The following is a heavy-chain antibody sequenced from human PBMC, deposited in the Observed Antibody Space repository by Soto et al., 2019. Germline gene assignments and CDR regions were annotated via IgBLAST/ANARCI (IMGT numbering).Heavy chain of an antibody. CDR2: IGTAGDT. CDR3: ARGRLISLYYFDY. J-gene: IGHJ4*02. V-gene: IGHV3-13*01. D-gene: IGHD2-15*01. Sequence: EVQLVESGGGLVQPGGSLRLSCAASGFTISNYDMHCVRQVTGKGLEWVSTIGTAGDTYYPGSVKGRFTISRENAKNSLYLQTNSLRAEDTAVYYCARGRLISLYYFDYLGQGTLVTVSS. CDR1: GFTISNYD.